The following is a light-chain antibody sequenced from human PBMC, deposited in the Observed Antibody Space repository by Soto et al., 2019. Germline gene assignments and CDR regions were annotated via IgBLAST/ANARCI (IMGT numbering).Light chain of an antibody. J-gene: IGLJ1*01. Sequence: QSVLTQPPSASGTPGQRVTISCSGSSSNIGSNAVSWYQQLPGTAPKLLISSNDQRPSGVPDRFSGSKSGASAFLAISGLXSEDEADYFCAAWDDSLMYSVFGTGTKVTVL. CDR2: SND. CDR3: AAWDDSLMYSV. V-gene: IGLV1-44*01. CDR1: SSNIGSNA.